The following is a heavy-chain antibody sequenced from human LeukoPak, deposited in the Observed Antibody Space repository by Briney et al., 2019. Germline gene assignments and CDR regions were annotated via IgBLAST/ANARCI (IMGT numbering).Heavy chain of an antibody. V-gene: IGHV3-23*01. CDR2: ISGSGGST. CDR1: VWTFSSYA. CDR3: AKRRGLELLYYYMDV. J-gene: IGHJ6*03. Sequence: PGGCLSLSRAASVWTFSSYAMIWVRQAPGRGLEGVSAISGSGGSTYYPDSVKGRFTIYRDNSKNTLFLQMNSLRAGDTAVYYCAKRRGLELLYYYMDVWGKETTVTVSS. D-gene: IGHD1-7*01.